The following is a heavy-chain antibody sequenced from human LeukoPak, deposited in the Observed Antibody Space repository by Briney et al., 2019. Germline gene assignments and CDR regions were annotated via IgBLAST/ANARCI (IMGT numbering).Heavy chain of an antibody. CDR2: TYYRSKWYN. D-gene: IGHD5-18*01. J-gene: IGHJ4*02. Sequence: SQTLSLTCAISGDSVSSSISAWVWIRQSPSRGLEWLGRTYYRSKWYNEYALSVKSRITINPDTSRNQFSLQLTSMTPEDTAVYYCARDTYMVTWFDYWGQGTLVTVSS. CDR3: ARDTYMVTWFDY. CDR1: GDSVSSSISA. V-gene: IGHV6-1*01.